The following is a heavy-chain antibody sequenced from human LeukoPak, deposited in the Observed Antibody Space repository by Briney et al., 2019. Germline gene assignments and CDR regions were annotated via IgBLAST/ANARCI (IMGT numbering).Heavy chain of an antibody. D-gene: IGHD1-7*01. CDR3: ARGRTSWNYIYYDYTDG. CDR2: MNPNSGNT. J-gene: IGHJ6*03. V-gene: IGHV1-8*01. CDR1: GYTFTSYD. Sequence: GASVKVSCKASGYTFTSYDINWVRQAPGQGLEWMGWMNPNSGNTGYAQYFKGRVTMTRNTSIGTASLKLSSLTSEDTAVYSCARGRTSWNYIYYDYTDGWGEGSTVTASS.